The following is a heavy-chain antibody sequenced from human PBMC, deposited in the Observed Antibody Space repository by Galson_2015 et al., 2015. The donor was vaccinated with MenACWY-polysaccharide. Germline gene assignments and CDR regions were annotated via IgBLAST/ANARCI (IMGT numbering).Heavy chain of an antibody. CDR3: AKDRGFCNGGSCYNTDY. D-gene: IGHD2-15*01. Sequence: SLRLSCAASGFTFSNYGMHWVRQAPGKGLEWVAVIPYDGRNKYYADSVKGRFTIFRDDSKNTLYLQMNSLRAEDTAVYYCAKDRGFCNGGSCYNTDYRGQGTLVTVSS. CDR2: IPYDGRNK. CDR1: GFTFSNYG. J-gene: IGHJ4*02. V-gene: IGHV3-30*18.